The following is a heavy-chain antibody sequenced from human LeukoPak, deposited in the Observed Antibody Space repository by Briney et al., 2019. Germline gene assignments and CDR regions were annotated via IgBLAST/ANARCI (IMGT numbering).Heavy chain of an antibody. CDR2: TNPNSGGT. V-gene: IGHV1-2*02. J-gene: IGHJ4*02. CDR3: ARGSSSAVDDFDS. D-gene: IGHD6-13*01. CDR1: GYTFTGYY. Sequence: GASVKVSCKGSGYTFTGYYMHWVRQAPGQGLEWMGWTNPNSGGTNNAQKFQGRVTMTRDTSISTAYMELSSLRSDDTAVYYCARGSSSAVDDFDSWGQGTLVTVSS.